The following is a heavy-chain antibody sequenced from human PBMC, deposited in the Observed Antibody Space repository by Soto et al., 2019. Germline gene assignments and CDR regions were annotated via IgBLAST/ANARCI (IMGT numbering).Heavy chain of an antibody. CDR3: AREVVSGYDFPLFRYYYYGMDV. CDR1: GDSVSSNSAA. CDR2: TYYRSKWYN. J-gene: IGHJ6*02. V-gene: IGHV6-1*01. Sequence: KQSQTLSLTCAIPGDSVSSNSAAWNWIRQSPSRGLEWLGRTYYRSKWYNDYAVSVKSRITINPDTSKNQFSLQLNSVTPEDTAVYYCAREVVSGYDFPLFRYYYYGMDVWGQGTTVTVSS. D-gene: IGHD5-12*01.